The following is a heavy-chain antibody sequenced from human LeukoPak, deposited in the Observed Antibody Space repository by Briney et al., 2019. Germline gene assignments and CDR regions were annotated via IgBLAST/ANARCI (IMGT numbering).Heavy chain of an antibody. CDR3: ARAGGSGYDWTY. D-gene: IGHD5-12*01. V-gene: IGHV4-59*01. CDR1: GGSISSYY. Sequence: SETLSLTCTVSGGSISSYYWSWIRQPPGKGLEWIGYIYYSGSTNYNPSLKSRVSISVDTSKNQFPLKLSSVTAADTAVYYCARAGGSGYDWTYWGQGTLVTVSS. J-gene: IGHJ4*02. CDR2: IYYSGST.